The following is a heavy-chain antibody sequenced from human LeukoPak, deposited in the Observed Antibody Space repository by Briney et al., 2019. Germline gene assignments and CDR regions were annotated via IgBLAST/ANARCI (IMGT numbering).Heavy chain of an antibody. D-gene: IGHD3-10*01. CDR2: IYTSGST. V-gene: IGHV4-61*02. CDR3: ARESNYYGSGTGWFDP. CDR1: GGSISSGSYY. Sequence: SGTLSLTCTVSGGSISSGSYYWSWIRQPAGKGLEWIGRIYTSGSTYYNPSLKSRVTISVDTSKNQLSLKLSSVTAADTAVYYCARESNYYGSGTGWFDPWGQGTLVTVSS. J-gene: IGHJ5*02.